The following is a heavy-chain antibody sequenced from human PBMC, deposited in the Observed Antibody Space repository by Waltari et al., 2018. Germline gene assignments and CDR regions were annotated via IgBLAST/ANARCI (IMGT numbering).Heavy chain of an antibody. J-gene: IGHJ4*02. CDR3: ARSGGKGLSHHFDY. CDR1: GGSISTYY. D-gene: IGHD3-10*01. V-gene: IGHV4-59*01. CDR2: IYYSGST. Sequence: QVQLQESGPGLVKPSETLSLTCTVSGGSISTYYWSWIRQPPGQGLEWIGYIYYSGSTNYNPSLKSRVTISVDTSKNQFSLKLSSVTAADTAVYYCARSGGKGLSHHFDYWGQGTLVTVSS.